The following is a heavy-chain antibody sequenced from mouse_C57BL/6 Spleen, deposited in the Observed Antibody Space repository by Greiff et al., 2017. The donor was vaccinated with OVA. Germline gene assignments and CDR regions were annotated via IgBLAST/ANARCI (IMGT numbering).Heavy chain of an antibody. D-gene: IGHD2-9*01. CDR3: ARPYYGYDGYYIDY. J-gene: IGHJ2*01. CDR1: GFTFSDYG. CDR2: LSSGSSTI. V-gene: IGHV5-17*01. Sequence: EVQLVESGGGLVKPGGSLKLSCAASGFTFSDYGLHWVRQAPEKGLEWVAYLSSGSSTIYYADTVKGRFTISRDNAKNTLFLQMSSLRSEDTAMYYCARPYYGYDGYYIDYWGQGTPRTVSS.